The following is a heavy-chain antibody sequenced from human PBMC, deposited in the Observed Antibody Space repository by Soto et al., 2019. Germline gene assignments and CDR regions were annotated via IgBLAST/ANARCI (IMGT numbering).Heavy chain of an antibody. V-gene: IGHV1-8*01. CDR3: ARSGNYDFWSGYHAFDI. Sequence: ASVKVSCKASGYTFTSYDINWVRQATGQGLEWMGWMNPNSGNTGYAQKFQGRVTMTRNTSISTAYMELSSLRSEDTAVYYCARSGNYDFWSGYHAFDIWGQGTMVTVSS. D-gene: IGHD3-3*01. CDR1: GYTFTSYD. CDR2: MNPNSGNT. J-gene: IGHJ3*02.